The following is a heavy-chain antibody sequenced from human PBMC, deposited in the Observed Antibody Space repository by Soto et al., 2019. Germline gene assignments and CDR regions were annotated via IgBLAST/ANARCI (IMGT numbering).Heavy chain of an antibody. Sequence: EVHLVESGGGLVQPGGSLRLSCGASGITFSSYWMSWVRQAPGKGLEWVANIRPDGSEQHYVDSVKGRFTISRDDAKNSVYLQMNSLRVEDTAVYYCGRDWDVWGRGTTVTVSS. CDR3: GRDWDV. CDR1: GITFSSYW. CDR2: IRPDGSEQ. V-gene: IGHV3-7*01. J-gene: IGHJ6*04.